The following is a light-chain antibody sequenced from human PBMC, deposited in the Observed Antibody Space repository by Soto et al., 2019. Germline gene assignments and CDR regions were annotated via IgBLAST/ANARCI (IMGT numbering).Light chain of an antibody. V-gene: IGKV1-9*01. CDR3: HQLNSFPIP. J-gene: IGKJ3*01. CDR2: GAS. Sequence: IQLTQSPSSLSASVGDRVTISCRASQGIANFLAWYQQKPGKAPKLLIDGASTLQSGVPSRFSGSGSGTDFTLTISSLQPEDFATYYCHQLNSFPIPFGPGTKVDIE. CDR1: QGIANF.